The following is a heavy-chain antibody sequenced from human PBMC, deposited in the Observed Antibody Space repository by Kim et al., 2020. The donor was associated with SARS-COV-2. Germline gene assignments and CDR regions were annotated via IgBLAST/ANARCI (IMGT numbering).Heavy chain of an antibody. V-gene: IGHV3-21*01. D-gene: IGHD1-26*01. CDR1: GFTFSSYS. Sequence: GGSLRLSCAASGFTFSSYSMNWVRQAPGKGLEWVSSISSSSSYIYYADSVKGRFTISRDNAKNSLYLQMNSLRAEDTAVYYCARDGDRGSYLTNYYYYGMDVWGQGTTVTVSS. CDR3: ARDGDRGSYLTNYYYYGMDV. J-gene: IGHJ6*02. CDR2: ISSSSSYI.